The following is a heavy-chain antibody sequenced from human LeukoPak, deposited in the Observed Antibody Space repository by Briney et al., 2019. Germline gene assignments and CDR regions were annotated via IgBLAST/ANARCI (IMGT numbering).Heavy chain of an antibody. CDR3: ARFAAAGIY. J-gene: IGHJ4*02. D-gene: IGHD6-13*01. V-gene: IGHV4-59*11. CDR2: IYYSGST. CDR1: GGSISSHY. Sequence: SETLSLTCTVSGGSISSHYWSWIRQPPGKGLEWIGYIYYSGSTNYNPSLKSRVTISVDTSKNQFSLKLSSVTAADTAVYYCARFAAAGIYWGQGTLVTVSS.